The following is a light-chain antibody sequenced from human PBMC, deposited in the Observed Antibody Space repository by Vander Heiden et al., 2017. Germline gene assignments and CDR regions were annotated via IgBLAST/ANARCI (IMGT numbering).Light chain of an antibody. CDR3: QQSDSTPYT. V-gene: IGKV1-39*01. Sequence: PSSLSASVGDRVTITCRASQSISSYLNWYQQKPGKAPKLLIYAASSLQSGVPSRFSGSGSGTDFTLTISRLQPEDFATYYCQQSDSTPYTFGQGTQLEIK. J-gene: IGKJ5*01. CDR2: AAS. CDR1: QSISSY.